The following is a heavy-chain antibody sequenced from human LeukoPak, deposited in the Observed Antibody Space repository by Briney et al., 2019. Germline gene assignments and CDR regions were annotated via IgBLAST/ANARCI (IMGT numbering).Heavy chain of an antibody. J-gene: IGHJ6*03. V-gene: IGHV1-69*05. D-gene: IGHD2-2*01. CDR3: ARVGRCSSTSCQGYYYYYMDV. CDR2: IIPIFGTA. CDR1: GGTFSSYA. Sequence: ASVKVSCKASGGTFSSYAISWVRQAPGQGLEWMGGIIPIFGTANYAQKFQGRVTITTDESTSTAYMELSSLRSEDTAVYYCARVGRCSSTSCQGYYYYYMDVWGKGTTVTVSS.